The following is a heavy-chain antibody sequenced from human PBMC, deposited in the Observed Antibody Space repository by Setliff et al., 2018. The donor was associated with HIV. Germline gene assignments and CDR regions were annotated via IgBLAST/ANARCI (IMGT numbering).Heavy chain of an antibody. D-gene: IGHD6-13*01. CDR1: GGSISSGGYY. J-gene: IGHJ5*02. Sequence: TLSLTCTVSGGSISSGGYYWSWIRQHPGKGLEWIGYIYYSGSTYYNPSLKSRVTISVDTSKNQFSLKLSSVTAAATAVYYCASSSWSLNWFDPWGQGTLVTVSS. CDR2: IYYSGST. V-gene: IGHV4-31*03. CDR3: ASSSWSLNWFDP.